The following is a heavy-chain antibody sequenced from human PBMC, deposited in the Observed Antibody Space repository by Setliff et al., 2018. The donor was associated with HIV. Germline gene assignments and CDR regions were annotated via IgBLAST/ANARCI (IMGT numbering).Heavy chain of an antibody. CDR1: GFTFSSYS. V-gene: IGHV3-21*01. D-gene: IGHD1-26*01. Sequence: PGGSLRLSCAASGFTFSSYSMNWVRQAPGKGLEWVSSISSSSTYIFYADSVKGRFTISRDNAKNSLYLQMNSLRAEDTAVYYYAGDRVGYYYYMDVWGKGTTVTVSS. CDR2: ISSSSTYI. CDR3: AGDRVGYYYYMDV. J-gene: IGHJ6*03.